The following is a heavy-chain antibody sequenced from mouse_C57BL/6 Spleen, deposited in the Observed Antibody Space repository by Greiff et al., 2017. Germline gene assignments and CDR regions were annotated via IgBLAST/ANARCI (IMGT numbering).Heavy chain of an antibody. D-gene: IGHD2-4*01. CDR1: GFNIKDYY. J-gene: IGHJ2*01. V-gene: IGHV14-1*01. CDR3: TTPLRMDYVDY. Sequence: EVQLQQSGAELVRPGASVKLSCTASGFNIKDYYMHWVKQRPEQGLEWIGRIDPEDGDTEYAPKFQGKATMTADTSSNTANLQLSSLTSEDTAVYYCTTPLRMDYVDYRGKSTTLTVST. CDR2: IDPEDGDT.